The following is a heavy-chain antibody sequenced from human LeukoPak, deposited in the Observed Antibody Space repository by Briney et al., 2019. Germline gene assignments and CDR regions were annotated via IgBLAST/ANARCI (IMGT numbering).Heavy chain of an antibody. CDR1: GYTFTTYW. D-gene: IGHD2-15*01. J-gene: IGHJ4*02. CDR2: ISPGDSDT. Sequence: GESLKISCKASGYTFTTYWIGWVRQMPGKGLEWMGIISPGDSDTRYSPSFQGQVTISADKSISIAYLHWSSLKASDTAIYYCARRRCSGGSCHLDYWGQGTLVTVSS. V-gene: IGHV5-51*01. CDR3: ARRRCSGGSCHLDY.